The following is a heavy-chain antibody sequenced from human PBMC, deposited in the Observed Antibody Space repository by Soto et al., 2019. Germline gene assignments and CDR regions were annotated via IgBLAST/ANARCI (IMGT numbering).Heavy chain of an antibody. CDR3: ARAGLTTLELATIY. J-gene: IGHJ4*02. CDR2: INADSGVT. Sequence: ASVKVSCKASRYTFTDYYVHWVRQSPGQGLEWMGWINADSGVTKFPQKFQGRAIMTRDTSISTVYMELSRLTSDDTAVYYCARAGLTTLELATIYWGQGTQVTVSS. D-gene: IGHD5-12*01. V-gene: IGHV1-2*02. CDR1: RYTFTDYY.